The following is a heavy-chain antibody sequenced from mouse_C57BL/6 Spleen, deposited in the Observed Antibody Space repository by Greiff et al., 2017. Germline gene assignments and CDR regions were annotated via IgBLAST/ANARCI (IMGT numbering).Heavy chain of an antibody. J-gene: IGHJ4*01. D-gene: IGHD2-4*01. CDR3: AIYYDYDRGYAMDY. CDR1: GYSFTGYY. V-gene: IGHV1-42*01. CDR2: INPSTGGT. Sequence: VQLQQSGPELVKPGASVKISCKASGYSFTGYYMNWVKQSPEKSLEWIGEINPSTGGTTYNQKFKAKATLTVDKSSSTAYMQLKSLTSEDSAVYYCAIYYDYDRGYAMDYWGQGTSVTVSS.